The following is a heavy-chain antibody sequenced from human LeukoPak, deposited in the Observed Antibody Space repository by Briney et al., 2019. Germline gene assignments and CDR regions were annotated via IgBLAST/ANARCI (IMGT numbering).Heavy chain of an antibody. J-gene: IGHJ4*02. CDR2: IGAGGAPT. Sequence: GGSLRLSCAASGFTFSSYAMSWVRQAPGKALEWVSSIGAGGAPTLYADSVKGRLTISRDNARNSLYLQMNSLRDEDTAVYFCARANSLMVRGVISYFDSWGQGTLVTVSS. CDR1: GFTFSSYA. V-gene: IGHV3-23*01. CDR3: ARANSLMVRGVISYFDS. D-gene: IGHD3-10*01.